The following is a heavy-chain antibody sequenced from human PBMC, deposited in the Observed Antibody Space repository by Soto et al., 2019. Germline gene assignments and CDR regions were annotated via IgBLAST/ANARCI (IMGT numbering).Heavy chain of an antibody. D-gene: IGHD2-2*01. CDR2: ISYDGSNK. Sequence: GGSLRLSCAASGFTFSSYAMHWVRQAPGKGLEWVAVISYDGSNKYYTDSVKGRFTISRDNSKNTLYLQMNSLRAEDTAVYYCARDRVSVVALPYYYYYGMDVWGQGTTVTVSS. CDR3: ARDRVSVVALPYYYYYGMDV. J-gene: IGHJ6*02. CDR1: GFTFSSYA. V-gene: IGHV3-30-3*01.